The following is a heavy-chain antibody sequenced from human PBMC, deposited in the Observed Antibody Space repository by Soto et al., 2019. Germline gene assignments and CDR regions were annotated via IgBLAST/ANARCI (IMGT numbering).Heavy chain of an antibody. J-gene: IGHJ6*02. CDR1: GGSLSNYG. Sequence: QVQLVQSGAEVKKPGSSVKVSCKASGGSLSNYGISWVRQAPGQGLEWMGGIIPVFGTANYAQKFQGRVTITADESTSIVSMDVTSLRSEDTAVYYCARGDATKIVVTTYYGMDVWGQGTTVTVSS. CDR2: IIPVFGTA. CDR3: ARGDATKIVVTTYYGMDV. V-gene: IGHV1-69*12. D-gene: IGHD4-17*01.